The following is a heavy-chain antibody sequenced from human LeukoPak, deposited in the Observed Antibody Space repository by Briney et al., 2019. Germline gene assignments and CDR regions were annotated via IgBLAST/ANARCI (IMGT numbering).Heavy chain of an antibody. Sequence: ASVKVSCKASGYTFTSYGISWVRQAPGQGLEWTGSISAYNGNTNYAQKLQGRVTMTTDTSTSTAYMELRSLRSDDTAVYYCARVMSYSSGWYQGWFDPWGQGTLVTVSS. V-gene: IGHV1-18*01. J-gene: IGHJ5*02. CDR1: GYTFTSYG. CDR3: ARVMSYSSGWYQGWFDP. D-gene: IGHD6-19*01. CDR2: ISAYNGNT.